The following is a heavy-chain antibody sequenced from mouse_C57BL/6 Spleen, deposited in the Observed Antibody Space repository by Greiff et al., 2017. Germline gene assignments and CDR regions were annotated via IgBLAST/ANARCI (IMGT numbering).Heavy chain of an antibody. CDR2: IDPSDSYT. D-gene: IGHD2-4*01. J-gene: IGHJ4*01. V-gene: IGHV1-59*01. CDR1: GYTFTSYW. CDR3: AREVYDYDGRFYAMDY. Sequence: QVQLQQPGAELVRPGTSVKLSCKASGYTFTSYWMHWVKQRPGQGLEWIGVIDPSDSYTNYNQKFKGKATLTVDTSSSTAYMQLSSLTSEDSAVYYCAREVYDYDGRFYAMDYWGQGTSVTVSS.